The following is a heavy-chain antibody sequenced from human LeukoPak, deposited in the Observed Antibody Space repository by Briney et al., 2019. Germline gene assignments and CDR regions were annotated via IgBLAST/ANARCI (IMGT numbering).Heavy chain of an antibody. D-gene: IGHD6-6*01. CDR1: RYSFISYW. CDR3: ARLSRYSSSSAFDY. CDR2: IYPEDSDT. Sequence: GESLKISCKGSRYSFISYWFAWVRQIPGKGLEWIEIIYPEDSDTTYSPSFQGQVTISADKSISTAYLQWSSLKASDTAMYYCARLSRYSSSSAFDYWGQGTLVTVSS. J-gene: IGHJ4*02. V-gene: IGHV5-51*01.